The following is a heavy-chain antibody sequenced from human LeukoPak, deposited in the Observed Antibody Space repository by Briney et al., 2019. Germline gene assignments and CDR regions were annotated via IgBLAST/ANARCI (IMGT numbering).Heavy chain of an antibody. CDR2: MNPNSGNT. Sequence: ASVKVSCKASGYTFTSYDISWVRQATGQGLEWMGWMNPNSGNTGYAQKFQGRVTMTRNTSISTAYMELSSLRSEDTAVYYCARSQRLGYCSSTSCYWDYYYYMDVWGKGTTVTVSS. J-gene: IGHJ6*03. CDR3: ARSQRLGYCSSTSCYWDYYYYMDV. V-gene: IGHV1-8*01. CDR1: GYTFTSYD. D-gene: IGHD2-2*03.